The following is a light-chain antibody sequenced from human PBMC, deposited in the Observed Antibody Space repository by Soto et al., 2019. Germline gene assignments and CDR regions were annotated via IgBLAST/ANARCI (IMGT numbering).Light chain of an antibody. J-gene: IGKJ5*01. V-gene: IGKV3-11*01. CDR3: QQRSTWPT. CDR1: ESVDFH. CDR2: DAS. Sequence: VLTQSPATLSFSPVKRSTLSLRASESVDFHLAWYQQKPGQAPRLLIYDASVRATGTPARFSGSGSGTAFTLTISSLEPEDFALYYCQQRSTWPTFGQGTRLENK.